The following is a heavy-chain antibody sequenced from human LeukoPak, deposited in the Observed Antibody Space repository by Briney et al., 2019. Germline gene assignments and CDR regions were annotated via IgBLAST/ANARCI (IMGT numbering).Heavy chain of an antibody. CDR3: AKIWGDYYDSSGYDY. J-gene: IGHJ4*02. CDR2: ISGSGGST. V-gene: IGHV3-23*01. Sequence: GGSLRLSCAASGFTFSSYAMSWVRQAPGKGLEWVSAISGSGGSTYYADSVKGRFTISRDNSKNTLYLQMNSLRAEDSAVYYCAKIWGDYYDSSGYDYWGQGTLVTVSS. D-gene: IGHD3-22*01. CDR1: GFTFSSYA.